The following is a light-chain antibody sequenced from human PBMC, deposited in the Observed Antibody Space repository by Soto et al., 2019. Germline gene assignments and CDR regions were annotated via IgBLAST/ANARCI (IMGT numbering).Light chain of an antibody. CDR3: ASWDDSLTGYV. Sequence: QYVLTDQRSASGTPGQRSTISCSGSSSNIGSKYVHWYHHLPGTAPKLLIDSNNQRPSGVPDRFSGSKSGTSASLAISGLRSEDEADYYCASWDDSLTGYVFGTGTKVTVL. V-gene: IGLV1-47*02. J-gene: IGLJ1*01. CDR1: SSNIGSKY. CDR2: SNN.